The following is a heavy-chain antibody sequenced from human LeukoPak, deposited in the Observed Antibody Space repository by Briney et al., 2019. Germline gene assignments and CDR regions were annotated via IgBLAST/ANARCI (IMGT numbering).Heavy chain of an antibody. CDR2: MYSGGQT. CDR1: GFTVSSNY. J-gene: IGHJ5*02. V-gene: IGHV3-66*02. Sequence: PGRSLRLSCAASGFTVSSNYMSWVRQAPGKGLEWAAVMYSGGQTYYAGSVRGRFTISRDTSKNTLYLQMDSLRSEATAEYYCARARCDSCGYGSWGQGTLVTVSS. CDR3: ARARCDSCGYGS. D-gene: IGHD3-22*01.